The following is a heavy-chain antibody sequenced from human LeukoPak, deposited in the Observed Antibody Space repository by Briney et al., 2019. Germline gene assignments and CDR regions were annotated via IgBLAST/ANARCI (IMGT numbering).Heavy chain of an antibody. Sequence: GGSLRLSCAASGFTFSNYWMSWVRQAPGKGLEWVSAISGSGGSTYYADSVKGRFTISRDNSKNTLYLQMNSLRAEDTAVYYCAKDLEMATTKYYFDYWGQGTLVTVSS. D-gene: IGHD5-24*01. J-gene: IGHJ4*02. V-gene: IGHV3-23*01. CDR3: AKDLEMATTKYYFDY. CDR2: ISGSGGST. CDR1: GFTFSNYW.